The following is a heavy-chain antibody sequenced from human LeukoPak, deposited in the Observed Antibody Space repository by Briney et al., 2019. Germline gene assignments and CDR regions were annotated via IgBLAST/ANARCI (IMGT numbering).Heavy chain of an antibody. Sequence: GGSLRLSCAASGFTFSTYGMHWVRQAPGEGLEWVAFIRYDGSHKYYADSVKGRFTISRDDSKYTLYLQMNSLRVEDTAVYYCAKDLGRGGPWGQGTLVTVSS. CDR2: IRYDGSHK. J-gene: IGHJ4*02. V-gene: IGHV3-30*02. CDR1: GFTFSTYG. D-gene: IGHD1-26*01. CDR3: AKDLGRGGP.